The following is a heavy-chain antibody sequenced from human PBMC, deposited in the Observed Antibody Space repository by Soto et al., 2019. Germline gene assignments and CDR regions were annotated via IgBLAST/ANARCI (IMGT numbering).Heavy chain of an antibody. CDR2: IRSKAYGGTT. Sequence: SGGSLRLSCTASGFTFGDYAMSWFRQAPGKGLEWVGFIRSKAYGGTTEYAASVKGRFTISRDDSKSIAYLQMNSLKTEDTAVYYCTRDRRINMVRGLFNYYYYMDVWGKGTTVTVSS. J-gene: IGHJ6*03. D-gene: IGHD3-10*01. CDR3: TRDRRINMVRGLFNYYYYMDV. V-gene: IGHV3-49*03. CDR1: GFTFGDYA.